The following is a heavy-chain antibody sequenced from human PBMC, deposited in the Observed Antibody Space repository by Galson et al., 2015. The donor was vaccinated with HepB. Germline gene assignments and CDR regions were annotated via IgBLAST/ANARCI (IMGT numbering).Heavy chain of an antibody. V-gene: IGHV3-30*18. Sequence: SLRLSCAASGFTFSSYGMHWVRQAPGKGLEWVAVISYDGNNKYYADSVKGRFTISRDNSKNTLYLHMNSLRAEDTAVYYCAKEVNYGGHLPTDYWGQGTRVTVSA. D-gene: IGHD4-23*01. CDR1: GFTFSSYG. J-gene: IGHJ4*02. CDR3: AKEVNYGGHLPTDY. CDR2: ISYDGNNK.